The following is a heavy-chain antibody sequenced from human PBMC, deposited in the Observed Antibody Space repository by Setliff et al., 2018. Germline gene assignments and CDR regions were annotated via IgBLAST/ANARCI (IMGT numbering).Heavy chain of an antibody. CDR1: GFTFSSYA. Sequence: GSLRLSCAASGFTFSSYAITWVRQAPWKGLEWVSMISGSAQTTYYADSVKGRFTISRDNSKNTLYLQMNSLRAEDTAVYYCAREHWGYPSAFDIWGQGTMVTVSS. J-gene: IGHJ3*02. CDR2: ISGSAQTT. CDR3: AREHWGYPSAFDI. D-gene: IGHD7-27*01. V-gene: IGHV3-23*01.